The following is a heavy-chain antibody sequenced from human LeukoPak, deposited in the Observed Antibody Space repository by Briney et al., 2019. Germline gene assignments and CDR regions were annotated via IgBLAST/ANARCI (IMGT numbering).Heavy chain of an antibody. Sequence: ASVKVSCKASGYTFTSYGISRVRQAPGQGLEWMGWISAYNGNTNYAQKLQGRVTMTTDTSTSTAYMELRSLRSDDTAVYYCARRGYCSSTSCPYDLYYYYGMDVWGKGTTVTVSS. J-gene: IGHJ6*04. CDR3: ARRGYCSSTSCPYDLYYYYGMDV. CDR1: GYTFTSYG. D-gene: IGHD2-2*01. CDR2: ISAYNGNT. V-gene: IGHV1-18*04.